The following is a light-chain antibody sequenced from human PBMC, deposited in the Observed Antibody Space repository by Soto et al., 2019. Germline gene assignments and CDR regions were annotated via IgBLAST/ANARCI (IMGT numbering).Light chain of an antibody. V-gene: IGKV1-5*01. CDR2: DAY. CDR3: HHHNCYSQT. Sequence: DIQGAQCASTLSPSVADRVTITCRASESISDSLAWYQQQPGKATSLMIPDAYSLERGVPSRFSGSGSGTEFTLTISSIKLHAFATYSCHHHNCYSQTFGQGTKVDIK. CDR1: ESISDS. J-gene: IGKJ1*01.